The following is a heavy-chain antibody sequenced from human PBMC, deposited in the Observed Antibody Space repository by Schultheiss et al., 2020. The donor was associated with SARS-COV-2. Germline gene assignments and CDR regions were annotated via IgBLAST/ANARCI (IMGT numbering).Heavy chain of an antibody. CDR2: IYTSGST. Sequence: SETLSLTCTVSGGSISSSSYYWGWIRQPPGKGLEWIGSIYTSGSTNYNPSLKSRVTISVDTSKNQFSLKLSSVTAADTAVYYCASIAAAGTTSTVDYWGQGTLVTVSS. CDR3: ASIAAAGTTSTVDY. CDR1: GGSISSSSYY. V-gene: IGHV4-39*07. D-gene: IGHD6-13*01. J-gene: IGHJ4*02.